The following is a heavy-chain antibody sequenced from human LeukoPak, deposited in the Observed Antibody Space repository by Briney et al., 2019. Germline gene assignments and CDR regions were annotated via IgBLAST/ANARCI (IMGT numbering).Heavy chain of an antibody. Sequence: ASVKVSCKASGYTFTGYYMHWVRQAPGQGLEWMGWINPNSGVKKYAQKFQGRVTITRDTAIDTAYMELSSLRSHDTAVYYCASELTETRYCSSPSCPTSMDVWGKGTTVTVSS. CDR1: GYTFTGYY. CDR2: INPNSGVK. CDR3: ASELTETRYCSSPSCPTSMDV. J-gene: IGHJ6*03. V-gene: IGHV1-2*02. D-gene: IGHD2-2*01.